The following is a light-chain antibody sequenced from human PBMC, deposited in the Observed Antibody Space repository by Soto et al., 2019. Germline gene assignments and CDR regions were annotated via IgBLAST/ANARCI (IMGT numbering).Light chain of an antibody. V-gene: IGKV3-15*01. CDR1: QSVNSN. CDR3: QQYNNWPPLT. CDR2: GAS. Sequence: EIMVTQSPASLSVSPGERATLSCRASQSVNSNLAWYQQKPGQAPRLLIYGASTRATDIPARFSGSGSGTEFTLTISNLQSEDFAIYYCQQYNNWPPLTFGGGTKVDIK. J-gene: IGKJ4*01.